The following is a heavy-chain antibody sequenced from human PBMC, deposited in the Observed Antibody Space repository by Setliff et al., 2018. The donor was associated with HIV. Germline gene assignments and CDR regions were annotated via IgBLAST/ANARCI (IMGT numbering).Heavy chain of an antibody. J-gene: IGHJ3*02. V-gene: IGHV1-46*01. CDR2: IDPTDGST. Sequence: ASVKVSCKSSGYRFSNHFIHWVRQAPGQGLEWMEVIDPTDGSTSFTQKFQGRVTVTRDTSTSTVYMELSGLKSEDTAMYYCARGKQMSRRSDAFDIWGQGTRVTVSS. CDR1: GYRFSNHF. D-gene: IGHD6-6*01. CDR3: ARGKQMSRRSDAFDI.